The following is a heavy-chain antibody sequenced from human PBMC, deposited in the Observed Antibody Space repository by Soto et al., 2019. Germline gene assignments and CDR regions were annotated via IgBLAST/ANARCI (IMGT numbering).Heavy chain of an antibody. Sequence: SETLSLTCSVSGGSITSYYWSWIRQPPGKGLEWIAYIYYSGSTSYNPSLKSRVSISLDNAKNTLYLQMNSLRAEDTAVYYCARVRWPAATYGMDVWGQGTTVTVSS. CDR1: GGSITSYY. CDR2: IYYSGST. J-gene: IGHJ6*02. V-gene: IGHV4-59*12. CDR3: ARVRWPAATYGMDV. D-gene: IGHD2-15*01.